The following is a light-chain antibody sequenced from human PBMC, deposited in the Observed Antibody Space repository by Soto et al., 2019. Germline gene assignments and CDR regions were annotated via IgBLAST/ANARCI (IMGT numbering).Light chain of an antibody. CDR2: DAS. CDR3: QQYDKLPQA. CDR1: QDISNY. V-gene: IGKV1-33*01. J-gene: IGKJ1*01. Sequence: DIQMTQSPSSLSASVGDRVTITCQARQDISNYLNWYQQKPGKAPKLLIYDASNLETGVPSRFSGSGSGTYFTFTISSLQPEDIATYYCQQYDKLPQAFGQGTKVEIK.